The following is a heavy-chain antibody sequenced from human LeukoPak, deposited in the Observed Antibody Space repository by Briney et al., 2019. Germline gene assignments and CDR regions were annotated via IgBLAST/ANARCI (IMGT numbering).Heavy chain of an antibody. CDR3: AGCLYSSGCRYFDL. D-gene: IGHD6-19*01. V-gene: IGHV4-39*01. J-gene: IGHJ2*01. CDR2: IYYSGST. CDR1: GGSISSSSYY. Sequence: PSETLSLTCTVSGGSISSSSYYWGWIRQPPGKGLEWIGSIYYSGSTYYNPSLKSRVTISVDTSKNQFSLKLSSVTAADTAVYYCAGCLYSSGCRYFDLWGRGTLVTVSS.